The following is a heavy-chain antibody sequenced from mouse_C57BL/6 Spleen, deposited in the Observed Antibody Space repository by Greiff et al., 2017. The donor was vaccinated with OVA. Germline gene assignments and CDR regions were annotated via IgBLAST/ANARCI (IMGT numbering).Heavy chain of an antibody. CDR2: INPNNGGT. CDR3: ARGDYDDADHY. Sequence: VQLQQSGPELVKPGASVKISCKASGYTFTDYYMNWVKQSHGKSLEWIGDINPNNGGTSYNQKFKGKATLTVDKSSSTAYMELRSLTSEDSAVYYCARGDYDDADHYWGQGTTLTVSS. D-gene: IGHD2-4*01. J-gene: IGHJ2*01. CDR1: GYTFTDYY. V-gene: IGHV1-26*01.